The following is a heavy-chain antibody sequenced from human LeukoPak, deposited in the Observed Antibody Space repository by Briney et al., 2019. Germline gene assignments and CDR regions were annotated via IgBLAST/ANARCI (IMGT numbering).Heavy chain of an antibody. J-gene: IGHJ4*02. CDR1: GYTFTSYD. D-gene: IGHD3-9*01. CDR3: ARVPIRYFDWLLSPYYFDY. Sequence: ASVKVSCKASGYTFTSYDINWVRQATGQGLEWMGWMNPNSGNTGYAQKFQGRVTMTRNTSISTAYMELSSLRSEDTAVYYCARVPIRYFDWLLSPYYFDYWGQGTLVTVSS. CDR2: MNPNSGNT. V-gene: IGHV1-8*01.